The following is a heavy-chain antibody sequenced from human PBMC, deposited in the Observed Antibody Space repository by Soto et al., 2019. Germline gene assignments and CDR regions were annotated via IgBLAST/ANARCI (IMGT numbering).Heavy chain of an antibody. CDR1: EFTFTSST. J-gene: IGHJ6*02. V-gene: IGHV1-58*01. CDR2: IVVGSGNR. D-gene: IGHD3-3*02. Sequence: SVKVSCKASEFTFTSSTVQWVRQARGQRLEWIGWIVVGSGNRNYAQKFQERVTITRDMSTSTAYMELSSLRSEDTAVYYCAAADEGWKLALDVWGQGTTVTVSS. CDR3: AAADEGWKLALDV.